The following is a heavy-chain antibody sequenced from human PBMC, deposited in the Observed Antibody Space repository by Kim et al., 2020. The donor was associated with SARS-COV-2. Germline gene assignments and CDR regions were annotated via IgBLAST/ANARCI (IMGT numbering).Heavy chain of an antibody. Sequence: SETLSLTCAVYGGSFSGYYWSWICQPPGKGLEWIGEINHSGSTNYNPSLKSRVTISVDTPKNQFSLKLSSVTAADTAVYYCARGRELLWFGESGGNWFDPWGQGTLVTVSS. D-gene: IGHD3-10*01. J-gene: IGHJ5*02. CDR1: GGSFSGYY. V-gene: IGHV4-34*01. CDR3: ARGRELLWFGESGGNWFDP. CDR2: INHSGST.